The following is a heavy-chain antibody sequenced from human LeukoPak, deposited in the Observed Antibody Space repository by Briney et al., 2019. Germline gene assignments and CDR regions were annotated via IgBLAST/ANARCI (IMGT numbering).Heavy chain of an antibody. CDR2: ISTSSSYI. D-gene: IGHD4-11*01. CDR3: ARQSTRADAFGI. V-gene: IGHV3-21*01. J-gene: IGHJ3*02. Sequence: GGSLRLSCAASGFTFSTYSMNWVRQAQGKGLEWVSSISTSSSYIYHADSVKGRFTTSRDNAKKSLYMQMNSLRAEDTAVYYCARQSTRADAFGIWGQGTMVTVSS. CDR1: GFTFSTYS.